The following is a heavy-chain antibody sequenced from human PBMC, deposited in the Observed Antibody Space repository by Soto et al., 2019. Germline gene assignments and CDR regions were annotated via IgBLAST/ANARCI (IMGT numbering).Heavy chain of an antibody. D-gene: IGHD3-22*01. J-gene: IGHJ6*02. CDR3: AKHGGYDSSGYFDYYYGMEV. Sequence: EVQLLQSGGGLVQPGGSLRLSCAASGFTFSSYAMSWVRQAPGKGLEWVSAISGSGGSTYYADSVKGRFTFSRDNSKNTLYLQMNSLRAEDTSVYYCAKHGGYDSSGYFDYYYGMEVWGQGTTVTVSS. CDR1: GFTFSSYA. CDR2: ISGSGGST. V-gene: IGHV3-23*01.